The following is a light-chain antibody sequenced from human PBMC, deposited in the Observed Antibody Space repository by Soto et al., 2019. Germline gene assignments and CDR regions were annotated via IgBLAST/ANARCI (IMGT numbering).Light chain of an antibody. CDR2: GAS. J-gene: IGKJ1*01. CDR3: QEYNYWPRGT. CDR1: QSVNSN. Sequence: ETVMTQSPATLSVSQGDGATLSCSASQSVNSNLSWYQLKPGQAPTLLIYGASTRAAGTPARFSASGFGAEFTLTISSLQSEDIAVYYCQEYNYWPRGTFGQGTRVEIK. V-gene: IGKV3-15*01.